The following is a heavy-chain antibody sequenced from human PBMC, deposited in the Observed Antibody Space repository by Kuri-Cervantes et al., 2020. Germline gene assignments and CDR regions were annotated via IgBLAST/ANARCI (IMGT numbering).Heavy chain of an antibody. D-gene: IGHD3-22*01. Sequence: GGSLRLSCAASGFTFSSYAMSWVRQAPGKGLEWVSAISGSGGSTYYADSVKGRFTISRDNSKNTLYLQMTGLRAADTAVYYCARVTDYYDTSGDAFDIWGQGTMVTVSS. CDR1: GFTFSSYA. CDR2: ISGSGGST. CDR3: ARVTDYYDTSGDAFDI. V-gene: IGHV3-23*01. J-gene: IGHJ3*02.